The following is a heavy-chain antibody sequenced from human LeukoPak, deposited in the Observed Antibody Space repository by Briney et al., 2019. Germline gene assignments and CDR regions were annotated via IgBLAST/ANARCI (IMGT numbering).Heavy chain of an antibody. D-gene: IGHD1-26*01. CDR3: ASLSGSYLSSSYYFDY. CDR2: IYTSGST. J-gene: IGHJ4*02. V-gene: IGHV4-4*07. Sequence: SETLSLTCTVSGGSISSYYWSWIRQPAGKGLEWIGRIYTSGSTNYNPSLKSRVTISVDTSKNQFSLKLSSVTAADTAVYYCASLSGSYLSSSYYFDYWGQGTLVTVSS. CDR1: GGSISSYY.